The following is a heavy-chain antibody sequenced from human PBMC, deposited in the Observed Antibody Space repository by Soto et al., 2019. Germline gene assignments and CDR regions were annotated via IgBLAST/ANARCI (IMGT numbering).Heavy chain of an antibody. Sequence: XSVKVSCKASVYTFTSYGISWVRQAPGQGLEWMGWISAYNGNTNYAQKLQGRVTMTTDASTSTAYMELRSLRSDDTAVYYCARGGGLYYYDSSGYGWFDRWGQGTLATVSS. D-gene: IGHD3-22*01. CDR2: ISAYNGNT. J-gene: IGHJ5*02. CDR3: ARGGGLYYYDSSGYGWFDR. V-gene: IGHV1-18*04. CDR1: VYTFTSYG.